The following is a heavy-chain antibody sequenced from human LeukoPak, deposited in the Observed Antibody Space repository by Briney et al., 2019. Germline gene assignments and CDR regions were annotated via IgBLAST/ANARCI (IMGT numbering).Heavy chain of an antibody. Sequence: PGGSLRLSCVASGFSFSGYWMTWVRQAPGKGLEWVSSISSSSSYIYYADSVKGRFTISRDNAKNSLYLQMNSLRAEDTAVYYCARADWDTAMIDYWGQGTLVTVSS. V-gene: IGHV3-21*01. CDR3: ARADWDTAMIDY. J-gene: IGHJ4*02. CDR2: ISSSSSYI. CDR1: GFSFSGYW. D-gene: IGHD5-18*01.